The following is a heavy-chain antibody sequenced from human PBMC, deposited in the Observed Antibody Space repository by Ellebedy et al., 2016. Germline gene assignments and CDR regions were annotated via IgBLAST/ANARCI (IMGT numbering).Heavy chain of an antibody. CDR3: ARVGDYYDSSGYYSHYFDY. J-gene: IGHJ4*01. CDR1: GGSISSSGYY. D-gene: IGHD3-22*01. Sequence: SETLSLTCTVSGGSISSSGYYWSWIRQPPGKGLEWIGEINHSGSTNYSPSLKSRVTISVDTSKNQFSLKLSSVTAADTAVYYCARVGDYYDSSGYYSHYFDYWGHGTLVTVSS. CDR2: INHSGST. V-gene: IGHV4-39*07.